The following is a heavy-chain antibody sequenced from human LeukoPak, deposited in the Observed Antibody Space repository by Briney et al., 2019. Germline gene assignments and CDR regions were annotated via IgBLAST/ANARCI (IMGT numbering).Heavy chain of an antibody. CDR3: ARSGTRSSIQH. CDR2: IRFDATIK. D-gene: IGHD2-2*01. CDR1: GFTFSSYG. V-gene: IGHV3-30*02. Sequence: GGSLRLSCAASGFTFSSYGMHWLRQAPGKGLDWVAFIRFDATIKDYADSVKGRFTISRDNSKNTLYLQMNSLRAEDTAIYYCARSGTRSSIQHWGQGTLVTVSS. J-gene: IGHJ1*01.